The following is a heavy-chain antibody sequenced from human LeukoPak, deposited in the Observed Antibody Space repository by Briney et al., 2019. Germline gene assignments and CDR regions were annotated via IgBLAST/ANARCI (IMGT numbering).Heavy chain of an antibody. CDR3: ARGVQGWFAP. J-gene: IGHJ5*02. V-gene: IGHV4-30-4*01. D-gene: IGHD3-10*01. Sequence: PSETLSLTCTVSGGSISSGDYYWSWIRQPPGKGLEWIGYIYYSGSTYYNPSLKSRVSISVDTSRNQLSLRLTSVTAADTAVYYCARGVQGWFAPWGQGTLVTVSS. CDR1: GGSISSGDYY. CDR2: IYYSGST.